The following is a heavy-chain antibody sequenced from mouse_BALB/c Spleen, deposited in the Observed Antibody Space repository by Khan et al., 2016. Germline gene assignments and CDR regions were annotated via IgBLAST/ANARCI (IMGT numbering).Heavy chain of an antibody. V-gene: IGHV2-3*01. J-gene: IGHJ3*01. CDR1: GFTLTNFG. CDR3: AKRSSSYDGYL. Sequence: VQLQESGPGLVAPSQSLSITCTVSGFTLTNFGVRWVRQPPGKGLEWLGVIWGDGETTYHSPHISRLSISKADSKNQVFYKLNSLQADDTATYYGAKRSSSYDGYLWGQGTLGTVSA. D-gene: IGHD2-3*01. CDR2: IWGDGET.